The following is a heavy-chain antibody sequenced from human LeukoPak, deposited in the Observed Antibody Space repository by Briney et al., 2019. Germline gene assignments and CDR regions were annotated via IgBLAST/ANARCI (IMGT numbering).Heavy chain of an antibody. CDR1: GGSISSYY. V-gene: IGHV4-59*01. Sequence: MTSETLSLTCTVSGGSISSYYWSWIRQPPGKGLEWIGYIYYSGSTNYNPSLKSRVTISVDTSKNQFSLKLSSVTAADTAVYYCERGGVLRYFDWPLGDAFDIWGQGTMVTVSS. CDR3: ERGGVLRYFDWPLGDAFDI. J-gene: IGHJ3*02. D-gene: IGHD3-9*01. CDR2: IYYSGST.